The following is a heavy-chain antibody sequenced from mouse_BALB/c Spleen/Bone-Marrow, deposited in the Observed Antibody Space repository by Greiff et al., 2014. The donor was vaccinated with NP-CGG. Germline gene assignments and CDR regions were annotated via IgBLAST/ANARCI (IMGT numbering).Heavy chain of an antibody. CDR1: GYAFSKYW. Sequence: VQLQQSGAELVRPGSSVKISCKASGYAFSKYWMNWMKQRPGQGLEWIGQIYPGDGDTNYNGKFKGKATLTADKSSSTAYMQLSSRTSEDSAVSFCARRGDYSCAMDYWGQGTSVTVSS. CDR2: IYPGDGDT. J-gene: IGHJ4*01. CDR3: ARRGDYSCAMDY. D-gene: IGHD1-1*01. V-gene: IGHV1-80*01.